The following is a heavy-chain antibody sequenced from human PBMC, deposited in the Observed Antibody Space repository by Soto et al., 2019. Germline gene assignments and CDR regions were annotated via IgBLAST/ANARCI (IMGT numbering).Heavy chain of an antibody. J-gene: IGHJ4*02. CDR1: GFTFGDYA. CDR3: TRLRRHPRPAFDY. Sequence: GGSLRLSCTTSGFTFGDYAMSWVRQAPGKGLEWVGFIRSKRYGGTPEYAASVRGRISIPRDDSKSIDYLEMNSLKTEDSAVYYCTRLRRHPRPAFDYWGQGTLVTVSS. CDR2: IRSKRYGGTP. D-gene: IGHD2-2*01. V-gene: IGHV3-49*04.